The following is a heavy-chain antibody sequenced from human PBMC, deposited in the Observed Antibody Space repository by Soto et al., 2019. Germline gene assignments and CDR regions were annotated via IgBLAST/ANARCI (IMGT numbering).Heavy chain of an antibody. V-gene: IGHV1-8*01. CDR3: ARVGSRREGMDV. J-gene: IGHJ6*02. Sequence: QVQLVQSGAEVKKPGASVKVSCKASGYTFTSYDINWVRQATGQGLEWMGWMNPNSGNTGYAQKFQGRVTMTRNTSISTAYVELGRLRSEDTAVYYCARVGSRREGMDVWGQGTTVTVSS. D-gene: IGHD5-12*01. CDR2: MNPNSGNT. CDR1: GYTFTSYD.